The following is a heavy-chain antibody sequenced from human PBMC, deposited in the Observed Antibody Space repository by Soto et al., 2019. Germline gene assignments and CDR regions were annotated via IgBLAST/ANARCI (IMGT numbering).Heavy chain of an antibody. V-gene: IGHV3-74*01. Sequence: EVQLVESGGGLVQPGGSLRLSCAASGFTFSNYWMHWVRQVPGKGRLWVSRINSDGISTNYADSGKGRFTISRDNAKNTLYLQMNSLRAESTAVSYCARGMFGHSAATGDNAVDPWGQGPLVAVSS. CDR3: ARGMFGHSAATGDNAVDP. J-gene: IGHJ5*02. CDR2: INSDGIST. D-gene: IGHD2-15*01. CDR1: GFTFSNYW.